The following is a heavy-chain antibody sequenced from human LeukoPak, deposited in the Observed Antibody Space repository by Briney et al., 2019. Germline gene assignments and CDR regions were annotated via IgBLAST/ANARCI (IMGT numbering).Heavy chain of an antibody. CDR2: IYYSGST. Sequence: PSETLSLTCTVSGGSISSYYWSWIRQPPGKGLEWIGYIYYSGSTNYNPSLKSRVTIFVDTSKNQFSLKLSAVTAADTAVYYCARSRGIAAAGRFDPWGQGTLVTVSS. D-gene: IGHD6-13*01. CDR1: GGSISSYY. V-gene: IGHV4-59*08. J-gene: IGHJ5*02. CDR3: ARSRGIAAAGRFDP.